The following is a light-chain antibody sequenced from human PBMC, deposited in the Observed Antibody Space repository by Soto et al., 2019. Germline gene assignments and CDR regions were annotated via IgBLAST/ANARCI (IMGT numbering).Light chain of an antibody. CDR2: GAS. CDR1: QSVSSN. J-gene: IGKJ1*01. CDR3: QQYNNWPPQWP. V-gene: IGKV3-15*01. Sequence: EIVMTQSPATLSVSPGERATLSCRASQSVSSNLAWYQQKPGQAPRLLIYGASTRATGIPARFSGSGSGTEFTLTISSLQSEDFAVYYCQQYNNWPPQWPFGQGTKVGIK.